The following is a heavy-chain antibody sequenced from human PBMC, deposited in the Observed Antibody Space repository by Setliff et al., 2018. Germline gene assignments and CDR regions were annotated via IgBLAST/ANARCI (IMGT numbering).Heavy chain of an antibody. Sequence: SETLSLTCTVSGGSISSSSYYWGWIRQPPGKGLEWIGSIYYSGSTYYNLSLKSRVTISVDTSKNQFSLKLSSVTAADTAVYYRARDPLRVVVTSDAFDIWGQGTMVTVS. CDR2: IYYSGST. CDR1: GGSISSSSYY. D-gene: IGHD3-22*01. CDR3: ARDPLRVVVTSDAFDI. V-gene: IGHV4-39*07. J-gene: IGHJ3*02.